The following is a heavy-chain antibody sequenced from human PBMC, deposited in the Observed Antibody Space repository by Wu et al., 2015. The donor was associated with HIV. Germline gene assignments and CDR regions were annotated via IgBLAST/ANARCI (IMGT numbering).Heavy chain of an antibody. CDR3: ARGEGDTTYYYGSGSPPAMDV. V-gene: IGHV1-69*13. D-gene: IGHD3-10*01. CDR2: IIPIFGTA. CDR1: GGTFSSYA. Sequence: QVQLVQSGAEVKKPGSSVKVSCKASGGTFSSYAISWVRQAPGQGLEWMGRIIPIFGTANYAQKFQGRVTITADESTSTAYMELSSLRSEDTAVYYCARGEGDTTYYYGSGSPPAMDVWGQGTTVTVSS. J-gene: IGHJ6*02.